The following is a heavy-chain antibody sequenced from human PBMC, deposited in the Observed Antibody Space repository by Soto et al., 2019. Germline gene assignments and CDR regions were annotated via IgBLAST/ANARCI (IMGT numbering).Heavy chain of an antibody. CDR2: ISYDGYNT. J-gene: IGHJ6*02. Sequence: QVHLVESGGSVVQPGRSLRLSCAASGFTFDTFAIHWVRQTPGKVLEWVALISYDGYNTYYADSVKGRFTISRDNSKNTLYLQMTSLRPDDTGVDYCARVNPGNNLYYFYGLDVWGQGTSVTVSS. CDR3: ARVNPGNNLYYFYGLDV. D-gene: IGHD1-1*01. CDR1: GFTFDTFA. V-gene: IGHV3-30-3*01.